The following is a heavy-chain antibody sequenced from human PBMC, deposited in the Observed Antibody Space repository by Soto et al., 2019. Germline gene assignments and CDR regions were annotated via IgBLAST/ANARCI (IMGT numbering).Heavy chain of an antibody. Sequence: ASVKVSCKASGGTFSSYAISWVRQAPGQGLEWMGGIIPIFGTANYAQKFQGRVTITADESTSTAYMELSSLRSEDTAVYYCASIWDIVVVQAAPKLYYFFYGMDVWGQGTTVTVSS. V-gene: IGHV1-69*13. D-gene: IGHD2-2*01. CDR2: IIPIFGTA. J-gene: IGHJ6*02. CDR3: ASIWDIVVVQAAPKLYYFFYGMDV. CDR1: GGTFSSYA.